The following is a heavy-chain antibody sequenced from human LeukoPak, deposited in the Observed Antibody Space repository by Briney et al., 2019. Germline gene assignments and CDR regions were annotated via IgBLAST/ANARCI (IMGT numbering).Heavy chain of an antibody. D-gene: IGHD1-26*01. CDR1: GASISSTSYY. J-gene: IGHJ3*02. V-gene: IGHV4-39*01. Sequence: SETLSLTCTVSGASISSTSYYWGWIRQPPRKGLEWIGSIYYSGSTYYNPSLKSRVTISVDTSKNQFSLKLSSVTAADTAVYYCARHGVGATSTARVFDIWGQGTMVTVSS. CDR3: ARHGVGATSTARVFDI. CDR2: IYYSGST.